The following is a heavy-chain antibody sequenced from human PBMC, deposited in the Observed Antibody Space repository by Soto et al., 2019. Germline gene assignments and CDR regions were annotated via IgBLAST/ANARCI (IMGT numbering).Heavy chain of an antibody. J-gene: IGHJ6*03. D-gene: IGHD4-17*01. V-gene: IGHV4-59*08. CDR2: IYYSGST. Sequence: QVQLQESGPGLVKPSETLSLTCTVSGGSISSYYWSWIRQPPGKGLEWIGYIYYSGSTNYNPSLKSRVTISVDTSKNQFSLKLSSVTGADTAVYYCARLFFGDYGVYYMDVWGKGTTVTVSS. CDR3: ARLFFGDYGVYYMDV. CDR1: GGSISSYY.